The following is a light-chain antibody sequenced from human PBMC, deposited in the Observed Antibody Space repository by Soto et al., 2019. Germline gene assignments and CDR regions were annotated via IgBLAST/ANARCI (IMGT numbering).Light chain of an antibody. CDR1: SSDVGGYNY. V-gene: IGLV2-8*01. CDR3: SSYAASSSVV. CDR2: EVS. J-gene: IGLJ2*01. Sequence: QSALTQPPSASGSPGQSVTISCTGTSSDVGGYNYVSWYQQHPGKAPKVMIYEVSKRPSGVPDRFSGSKSGNTASLTVSGLQAEYEADYYCSSYAASSSVVFGGGTKLTVL.